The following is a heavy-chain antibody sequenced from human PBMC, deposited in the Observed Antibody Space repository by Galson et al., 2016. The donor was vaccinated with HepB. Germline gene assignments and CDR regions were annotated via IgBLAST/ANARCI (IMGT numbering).Heavy chain of an antibody. Sequence: SLRLSCAASGYPFEKCWLSWVRQAPGKGLEWVANIKQDGSEKYYGDSVKGRFTISRDNARNSVYLQMNDLRVDDTAIYYCAREGPRRISLAKMGFFGYWGRGSLVTVSS. CDR3: AREGPRRISLAKMGFFGY. V-gene: IGHV3-7*01. J-gene: IGHJ4*02. CDR1: GYPFEKCW. D-gene: IGHD3-16*02. CDR2: IKQDGSEK.